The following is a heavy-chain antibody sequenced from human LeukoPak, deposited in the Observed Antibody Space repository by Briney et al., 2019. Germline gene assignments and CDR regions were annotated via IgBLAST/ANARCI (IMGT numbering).Heavy chain of an antibody. CDR1: GGSLNTYY. D-gene: IGHD4-23*01. Sequence: SETLSLTGSVSGGSLNTYYWSWIRQPAGKGLEWIGRIYISGNTNYNPSLQSRVTMSVDTSKNQFSLKVSSVTAADTAVYYCARERRLLRGDAFDVWGQGTRVTVSS. V-gene: IGHV4-4*07. CDR3: ARERRLLRGDAFDV. J-gene: IGHJ3*01. CDR2: IYISGNT.